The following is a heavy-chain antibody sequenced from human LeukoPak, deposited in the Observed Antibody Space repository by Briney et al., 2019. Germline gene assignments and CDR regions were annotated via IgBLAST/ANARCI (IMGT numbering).Heavy chain of an antibody. CDR3: AKDSGQYSYGYPIDY. D-gene: IGHD5-18*01. CDR1: GFTFSSSA. CDR2: ISGSGGST. Sequence: GGSLRLSCAASGFTFSSSAMSWVRQAPGKGLEWVSTISGSGGSTYYADSVKGRFTISRDNSKNTLYLQMNSLRAEDTAVYYCAKDSGQYSYGYPIDYWGQGTLVTVSS. V-gene: IGHV3-23*01. J-gene: IGHJ4*02.